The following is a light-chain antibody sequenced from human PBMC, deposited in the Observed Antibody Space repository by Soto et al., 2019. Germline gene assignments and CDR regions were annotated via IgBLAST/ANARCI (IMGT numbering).Light chain of an antibody. V-gene: IGKV3-20*01. CDR2: GAS. CDR1: QSVSSSY. J-gene: IGKJ1*01. Sequence: EIVLTQSPGTLSLSPGERATLSCRASQSVSSSYLAWYQQKPGQAPRPLIYGASSRAIGIPDRFSGSGSGTDFPLTISRVEPEDFAVYYCQQYGSSPWTFGQGTKVEIK. CDR3: QQYGSSPWT.